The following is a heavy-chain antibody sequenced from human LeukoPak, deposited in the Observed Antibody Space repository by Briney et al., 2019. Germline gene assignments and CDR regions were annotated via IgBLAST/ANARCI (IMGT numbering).Heavy chain of an antibody. V-gene: IGHV1-2*02. Sequence: ASVKVSCKASGYTFTGYYMHWVRQAPGQGLEWMGWINPNSGGTNYAQKFQGRVTMTRDTSISTAYMELSRLRPDDTAVYYCARSDIVVVPAAMWGFVWFDPWGQGTLVTVSS. CDR1: GYTFTGYY. J-gene: IGHJ5*02. D-gene: IGHD2-2*01. CDR3: ARSDIVVVPAAMWGFVWFDP. CDR2: INPNSGGT.